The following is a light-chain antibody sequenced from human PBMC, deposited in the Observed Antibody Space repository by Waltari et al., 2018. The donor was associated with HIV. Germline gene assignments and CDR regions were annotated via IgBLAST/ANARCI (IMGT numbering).Light chain of an antibody. Sequence: EIVLTQSPGTLSLSSGERVTLSCRASQSIKSTYLAWYQQKPGQAPRLLIYAASSRATGIPDRFSGSGSGTDFTLTISRLEPEDFAVYYCQQYGSSPITFGQGTRLEIK. CDR3: QQYGSSPIT. CDR2: AAS. J-gene: IGKJ5*01. CDR1: QSIKSTY. V-gene: IGKV3-20*01.